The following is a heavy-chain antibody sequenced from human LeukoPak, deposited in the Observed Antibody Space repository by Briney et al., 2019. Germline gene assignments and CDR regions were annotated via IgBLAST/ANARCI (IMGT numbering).Heavy chain of an antibody. CDR2: TNDGNGNT. D-gene: IGHD3-3*01. Sequence: ASVKVCCKASGYSFTSHIIHWVRQAPGQRLEWVGWTNDGNGNTKYSQKFQGRVTIIRDTSASTVYMELSSLRSEDTAVYYCARDGIFGRDGMDVWGQGTTVTVSS. CDR3: ARDGIFGRDGMDV. J-gene: IGHJ6*02. CDR1: GYSFTSHI. V-gene: IGHV1-3*01.